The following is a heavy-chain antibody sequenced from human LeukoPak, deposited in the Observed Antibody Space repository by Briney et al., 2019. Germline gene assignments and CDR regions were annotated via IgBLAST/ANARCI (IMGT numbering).Heavy chain of an antibody. CDR2: IYYSGTT. J-gene: IGHJ4*02. D-gene: IGHD3-10*01. Sequence: SETLSLTCTVSGASISSTSSFWDWIREPPGQGLEWIGTIYYSGTTYYNPSLKSRVSISVDTPNNQFSLRLSSGTAADTAVYYCARRIGSGSYADYWGQGTLVTVSS. CDR3: ARRIGSGSYADY. CDR1: GASISSTSSF. V-gene: IGHV4-39*01.